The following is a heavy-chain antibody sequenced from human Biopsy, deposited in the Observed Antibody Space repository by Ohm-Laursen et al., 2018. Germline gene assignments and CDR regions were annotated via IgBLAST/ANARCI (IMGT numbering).Heavy chain of an antibody. J-gene: IGHJ5*02. CDR3: GRAVRNQLLTDP. CDR1: GYTFTSYD. V-gene: IGHV1-8*01. D-gene: IGHD1-7*01. CDR2: LNSVSGNS. Sequence: AASVKVSCKASGYTFTSYDITWVRQASGQGPEWIGWLNSVSGNSNFGQKFRGRVTVTSDTSINTAYMELSGLTSDDTATYYCGRAVRNQLLTDPWGQGTLVTVTS.